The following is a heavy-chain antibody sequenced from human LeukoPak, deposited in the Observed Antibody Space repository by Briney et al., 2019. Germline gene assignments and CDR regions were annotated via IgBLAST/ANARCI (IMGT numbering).Heavy chain of an antibody. Sequence: GGSLRLSCAASGFIFRNFAMSWIRQAPGKGLEWVSHISDVVAHTWYADSVKGRFIISRDNSNNRVFLQMNSLRPEDTALYYCAKDNYGGVYASWGQGTLVTVSS. CDR2: ISDVVAHT. J-gene: IGHJ5*02. V-gene: IGHV3-23*01. CDR3: AKDNYGGVYAS. D-gene: IGHD3-16*01. CDR1: GFIFRNFA.